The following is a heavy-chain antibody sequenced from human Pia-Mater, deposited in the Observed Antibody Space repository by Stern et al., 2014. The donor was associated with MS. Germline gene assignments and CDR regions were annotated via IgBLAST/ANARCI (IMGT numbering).Heavy chain of an antibody. D-gene: IGHD3-16*01. Sequence: EAQLVESGGGLVQPGGSLRLSCVASGFTFSSSMMTWVRQAPGKGLEWVSVITGSGTYYADSVKGRFTVSRDTSKNTVYLQMNSLRVEDAALYYCARGWGESWGQGALVTVSS. CDR1: GFTFSSSM. J-gene: IGHJ5*02. V-gene: IGHV3-23*04. CDR3: ARGWGES. CDR2: ITGSGT.